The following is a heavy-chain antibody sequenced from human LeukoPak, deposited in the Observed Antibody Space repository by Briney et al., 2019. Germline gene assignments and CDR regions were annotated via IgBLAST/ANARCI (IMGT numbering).Heavy chain of an antibody. V-gene: IGHV4-59*12. CDR2: IYYSGST. D-gene: IGHD6-19*01. CDR3: ARGAIRGIAVAGY. Sequence: SETLSLTCTVSGGSISTYYWSWIRQPPGKGLEGIGYIYYSGSTTYNPSLKSRVTISVDTSKNQFSLKLRSITAADTAVFYCARGAIRGIAVAGYWGQGTQVTVSS. J-gene: IGHJ4*02. CDR1: GGSISTYY.